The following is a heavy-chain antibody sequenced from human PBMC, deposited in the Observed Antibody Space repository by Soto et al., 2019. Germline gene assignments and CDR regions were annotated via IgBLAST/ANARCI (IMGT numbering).Heavy chain of an antibody. D-gene: IGHD3-3*01. V-gene: IGHV4-30-4*01. Sequence: QVRLQESGPGLVKPSQTLSLTCTVSGGSISSGDYYWSWIRQPPGKGLEWIGYIYYSGSTYYNPSLKSRVTISVDTSKNQFSLKLSSVTAADTAVYYCARDREAPINDFWSGFQNHYYYYYGMDVWGQGTTVTVSS. CDR1: GGSISSGDYY. J-gene: IGHJ6*02. CDR3: ARDREAPINDFWSGFQNHYYYYYGMDV. CDR2: IYYSGST.